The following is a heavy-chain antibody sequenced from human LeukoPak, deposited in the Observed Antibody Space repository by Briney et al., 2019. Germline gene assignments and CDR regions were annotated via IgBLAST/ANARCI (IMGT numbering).Heavy chain of an antibody. Sequence: ASVKVSCKASGYTFTGYYMHWVRQAPGQGLEWMGWINPNSGGTNYAQKFQGRVTMTRDTSISTAYMELSRLRSDDTAVYYCARVGIGRAENITMVRGAPSPDAFDIWGQGTMVTVSS. D-gene: IGHD3-10*01. V-gene: IGHV1-2*02. CDR3: ARVGIGRAENITMVRGAPSPDAFDI. CDR1: GYTFTGYY. J-gene: IGHJ3*02. CDR2: INPNSGGT.